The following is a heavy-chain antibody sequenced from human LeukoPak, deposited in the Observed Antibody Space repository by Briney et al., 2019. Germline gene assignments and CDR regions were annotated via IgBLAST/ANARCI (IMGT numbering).Heavy chain of an antibody. CDR1: GGSISSGSYY. J-gene: IGHJ4*02. CDR3: ASFVGAATTSHIDY. CDR2: IYHSGST. Sequence: SETLSLTCTVSGGSISSGSYYWSWIRQPPGKGLEWIGSIYHSGSTYYNPSLKSRVTISVDTSKNQFSLKLSSVTAADTAVYYCASFVGAATTSHIDYWGQGTLVTVSS. D-gene: IGHD1-26*01. V-gene: IGHV4-39*07.